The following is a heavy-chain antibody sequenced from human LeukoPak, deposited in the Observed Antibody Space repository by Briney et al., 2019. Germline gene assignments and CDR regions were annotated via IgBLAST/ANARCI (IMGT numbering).Heavy chain of an antibody. D-gene: IGHD4-17*01. Sequence: PGGSLRLSCAASGFTVSSNYMSWVRQAPGKGLERVSVIYSGGNTYYADSVKGRFTISRDNSKNTLYLQMNSLRAEDTAVYYCARGDYGDYSGGYYFDYWGQGTLVTVSS. V-gene: IGHV3-53*01. CDR1: GFTVSSNY. CDR2: IYSGGNT. CDR3: ARGDYGDYSGGYYFDY. J-gene: IGHJ4*02.